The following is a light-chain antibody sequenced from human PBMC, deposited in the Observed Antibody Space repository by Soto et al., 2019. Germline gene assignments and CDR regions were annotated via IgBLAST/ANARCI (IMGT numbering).Light chain of an antibody. Sequence: DIQMTQSPSSLSASVGDRVTITCRASQSISNYLNWYQQKPGKAPDLLIYAASSLQSGVPSRFSGSGSGTDFTLTINSLQPEDFSTYYCQQTYSTPPWTFGQGTKVEIK. J-gene: IGKJ1*01. CDR3: QQTYSTPPWT. CDR2: AAS. V-gene: IGKV1-39*01. CDR1: QSISNY.